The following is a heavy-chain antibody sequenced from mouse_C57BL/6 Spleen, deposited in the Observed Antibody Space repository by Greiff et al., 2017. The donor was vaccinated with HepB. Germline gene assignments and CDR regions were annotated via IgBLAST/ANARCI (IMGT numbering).Heavy chain of an antibody. CDR1: GYTFTDYG. D-gene: IGHD2-3*01. CDR2: IDPETGGT. J-gene: IGHJ2*01. CDR3: TRYDGYPY. V-gene: IGHV1-15*01. Sequence: VQLQQSGAELVRPGASVTLSCKASGYTFTDYGMHWVKQTPVHGLEWIGAIDPETGGTAYNQKFKGKAILTADKSSSTAYMELRSLTSEDSAVYYCTRYDGYPYWGQGTTLTVSS.